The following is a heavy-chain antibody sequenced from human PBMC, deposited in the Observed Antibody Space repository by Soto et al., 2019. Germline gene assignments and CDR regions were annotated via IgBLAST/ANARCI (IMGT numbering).Heavy chain of an antibody. CDR2: IIPILGIA. CDR1: GGTFSSYT. V-gene: IGHV1-69*02. D-gene: IGHD3-3*02. CDR3: ASDLTHLSYFDY. Sequence: SVKVSCKASGGTFSSYTISWVRQAPGQGLEWMGRIIPILGIANYAQKFQGRVTITADKSMSSAYMELSSLRSEDTAVYYCASDLTHLSYFDYWSQGTLVTVSS. J-gene: IGHJ4*02.